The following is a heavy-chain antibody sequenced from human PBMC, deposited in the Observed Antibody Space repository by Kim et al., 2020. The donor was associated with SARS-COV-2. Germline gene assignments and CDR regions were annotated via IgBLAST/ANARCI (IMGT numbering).Heavy chain of an antibody. D-gene: IGHD2-2*02. Sequence: VKGRFTIARDNSKNTLYLQMNSLRAEDTAVYYCARDRLYQLLYTEWYFDLWGRGTLVTVSS. CDR3: ARDRLYQLLYTEWYFDL. V-gene: IGHV3-53*01. J-gene: IGHJ2*01.